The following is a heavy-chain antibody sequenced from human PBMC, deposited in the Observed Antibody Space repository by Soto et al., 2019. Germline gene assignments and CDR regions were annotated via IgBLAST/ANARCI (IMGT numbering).Heavy chain of an antibody. CDR2: IFSNDDK. V-gene: IGHV2-26*01. CDR1: GLSLSNGRLG. Sequence: SGPTLVNPTETLTLTCTVSGLSLSNGRLGVSWIRQPPGKALEWLAHIFSNDDKSYSTSLRSRLTISKDTSRSQVVLTMTNMDPMDSATYSCALIKDCSSTDCSLASFDPWGQGTLVTSPQ. J-gene: IGHJ5*02. CDR3: ALIKDCSSTDCSLASFDP. D-gene: IGHD2-2*01.